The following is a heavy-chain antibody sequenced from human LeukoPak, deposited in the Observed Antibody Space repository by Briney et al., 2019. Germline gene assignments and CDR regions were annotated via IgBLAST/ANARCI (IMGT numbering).Heavy chain of an antibody. CDR2: ITPNSGGT. CDR1: GYTFGSYY. CDR3: ARGRGGGYFDF. J-gene: IGHJ4*02. Sequence: GASVKVSCKASGYTFGSYYMHWVRQAPGQGLEWMGWITPNSGGTNYAQKFQGRVTMTRDTSISTAYMELSRLRSDDTAAYSCARGRGGGYFDFWGQETLVTVSS. V-gene: IGHV1-2*02. D-gene: IGHD2-15*01.